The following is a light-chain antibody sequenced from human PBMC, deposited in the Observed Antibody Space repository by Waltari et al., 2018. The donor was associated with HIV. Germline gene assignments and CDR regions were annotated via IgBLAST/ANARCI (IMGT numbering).Light chain of an antibody. J-gene: IGKJ3*01. CDR2: LGS. Sequence: DIVMTQSPLSLPVTPGEPASISCRSSQSLLHIIGYKYLDWYLQKPGQSPQLLIFLGSSRASGVPDRFSCSGSGTNFTLKISRVEAEDVGVYYCMQALQTPRTFGPGTKVNIK. CDR3: MQALQTPRT. CDR1: QSLLHIIGYKY. V-gene: IGKV2-28*01.